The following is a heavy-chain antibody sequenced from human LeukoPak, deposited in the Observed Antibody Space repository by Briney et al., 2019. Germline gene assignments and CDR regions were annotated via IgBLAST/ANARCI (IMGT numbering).Heavy chain of an antibody. CDR2: IYYGGSP. CDR1: GDSIGSYY. Sequence: SETLSLTCSVSGDSIGSYYWTWIRQSPGKGLEWIGYIYYGGSPNYSPSLKRRVSISVDTSNNQFSLQLRSVSAADTAIYYCARGRARDGSYPWFDSWGQGTLVTVSS. D-gene: IGHD3-16*02. V-gene: IGHV4-59*01. CDR3: ARGRARDGSYPWFDS. J-gene: IGHJ5*01.